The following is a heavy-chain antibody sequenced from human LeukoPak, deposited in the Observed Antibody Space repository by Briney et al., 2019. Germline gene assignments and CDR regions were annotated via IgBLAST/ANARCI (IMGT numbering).Heavy chain of an antibody. CDR2: TYYRSKWYN. Sequence: SQTLSLTCAISGDSVCSNSAAWNWIRQSPSRGLEWLGRTYYRSKWYNDHAVSVKSRITINPDTSKNQFSLQLNSVTPEDTAVYYCARDHCSGGSCFPARFDPWGQGTLVTVSS. D-gene: IGHD2-15*01. CDR3: ARDHCSGGSCFPARFDP. J-gene: IGHJ5*02. CDR1: GDSVCSNSAA. V-gene: IGHV6-1*01.